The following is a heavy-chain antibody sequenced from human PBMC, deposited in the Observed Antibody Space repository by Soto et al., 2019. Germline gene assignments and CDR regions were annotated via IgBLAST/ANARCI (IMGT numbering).Heavy chain of an antibody. J-gene: IGHJ6*02. D-gene: IGHD2-2*01. CDR3: AVPAANPAYYYYYGMDV. CDR1: GGSFSGYY. Sequence: PSETLSLTCAVYGGSFSGYYWSWIRQPPGKGLEWIGEINHSGSTNYNPSLKSRVTISVDTSKNQFSLKLSSVTAADTAVYYCAVPAANPAYYYYYGMDVWGQGTTVTVSS. V-gene: IGHV4-34*01. CDR2: INHSGST.